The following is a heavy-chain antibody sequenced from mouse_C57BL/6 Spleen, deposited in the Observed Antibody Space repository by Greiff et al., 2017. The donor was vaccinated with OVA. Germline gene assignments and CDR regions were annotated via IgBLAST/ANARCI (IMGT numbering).Heavy chain of an antibody. V-gene: IGHV5-17*01. Sequence: EVKLVESGGGLVKPGGSLKLSCAASGFTFSDYGMHWVRQAPEKGLEWVAYISSGSSTINSADTVKGRFTISRDNAKNTLFLQMTSLRSEDTAMYYCATGSSYGAMDYWGQGTSVTVSS. CDR3: ATGSSYGAMDY. J-gene: IGHJ4*01. CDR2: ISSGSSTI. CDR1: GFTFSDYG. D-gene: IGHD1-1*01.